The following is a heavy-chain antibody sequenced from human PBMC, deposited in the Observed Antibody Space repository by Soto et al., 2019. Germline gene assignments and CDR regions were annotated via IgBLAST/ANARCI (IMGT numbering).Heavy chain of an antibody. CDR3: ARQGYYGSGSYLPYYYYYMDV. CDR2: IYYSGST. Sequence: PSETLSLTCTVSGGSISSSSYYWGWIRQPPGKGLEWIGTIYYSGSTYYNPSLKSRVTISVDTSKNQFSLKLSSVTAADTAVYYCARQGYYGSGSYLPYYYYYMDVWGKGTTVTVSS. J-gene: IGHJ6*03. V-gene: IGHV4-39*01. CDR1: GGSISSSSYY. D-gene: IGHD3-10*01.